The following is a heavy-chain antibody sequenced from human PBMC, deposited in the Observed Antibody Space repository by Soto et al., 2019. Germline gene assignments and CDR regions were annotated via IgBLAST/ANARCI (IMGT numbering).Heavy chain of an antibody. CDR2: INSVSGGT. CDR3: ARGGSYYAH. D-gene: IGHD3-16*01. Sequence: QVQLVQSGAEVKQPGASVRVSCKASGNTHTIYFIHWLRQAPGQGLEWMGWINSVSGGTNYAPRFRGRVSMTRDTSSATAVVDLSGLRSDDTAVYYCARGGSYYAHWGQGTLVTVSS. J-gene: IGHJ4*02. V-gene: IGHV1-2*02. CDR1: GNTHTIYF.